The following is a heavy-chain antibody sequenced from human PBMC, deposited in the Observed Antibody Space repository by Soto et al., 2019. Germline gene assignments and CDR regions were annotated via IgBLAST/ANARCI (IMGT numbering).Heavy chain of an antibody. V-gene: IGHV4-59*01. J-gene: IGHJ5*02. Sequence: SETLSLTCTVSGGSISSYYWSWIRQPPGKGLEWIGYIYYSGSTNYNPSLKSRVTISVDTSKNQFSLKLSSVTAADTAVYYCARDLEAMTINRWFDPWGQGTLVTVSS. D-gene: IGHD4-17*01. CDR1: GGSISSYY. CDR2: IYYSGST. CDR3: ARDLEAMTINRWFDP.